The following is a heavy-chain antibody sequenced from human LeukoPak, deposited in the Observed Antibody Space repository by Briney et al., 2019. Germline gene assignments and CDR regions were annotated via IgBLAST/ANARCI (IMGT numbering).Heavy chain of an antibody. CDR2: INTKGET. J-gene: IGHJ4*02. V-gene: IGHV4-4*09. CDR3: ATSNDAKIAPFDH. D-gene: IGHD2-21*01. Sequence: PTETLSLTCTVSGVSMSAYQWSWVRQSPEKGLEWIGCINTKGETSYNPSLKSRVTTSVDTSKSQFSLRLTSVTAADTAVYYCATSNDAKIAPFDHWGQGAPVTVSS. CDR1: GVSMSAYQ.